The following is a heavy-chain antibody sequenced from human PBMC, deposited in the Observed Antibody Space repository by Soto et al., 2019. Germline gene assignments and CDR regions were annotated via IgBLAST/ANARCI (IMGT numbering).Heavy chain of an antibody. D-gene: IGHD3-16*02. Sequence: GGSLRLSCAASWFTFSGSAMHWVRQASGKGLEWVGRIRSKANSYATAYAASVKGRFTISRDDSKNTAYLQMNSLKTEDTAVYYCAKDSHQYYDYIWGSYREPDLYYMDVWGKGTTVTVSS. CDR1: WFTFSGSA. CDR2: IRSKANSYAT. V-gene: IGHV3-73*01. J-gene: IGHJ6*03. CDR3: AKDSHQYYDYIWGSYREPDLYYMDV.